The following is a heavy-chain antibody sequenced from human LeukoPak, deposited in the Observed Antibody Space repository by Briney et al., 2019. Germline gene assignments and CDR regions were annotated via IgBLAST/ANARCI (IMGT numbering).Heavy chain of an antibody. CDR3: ARRMVYANTFDY. V-gene: IGHV4-59*01. CDR2: IYYSGST. Sequence: PETLSLTCADYGGSFSGYYWSWIRQPPGKGLEWIGYIYYSGSTNYNPSLKSRVTISVDTSKNQFSLKLSSVTAADTAVYYCARRMVYANTFDYWGQGTLVTVSS. D-gene: IGHD2-8*01. J-gene: IGHJ4*02. CDR1: GGSFSGYY.